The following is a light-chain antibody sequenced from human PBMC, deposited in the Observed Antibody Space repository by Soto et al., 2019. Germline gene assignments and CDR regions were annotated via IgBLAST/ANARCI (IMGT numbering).Light chain of an antibody. J-gene: IGKJ2*01. Sequence: EIVMTQSPDTLSVSPGERATLSSRASQSVSSNLAWYQQKPGQAPRLLIFGASTRATGIPARFSGSGSGTELTLTISSLQSEDFAVYHCQQYNNWPYTFGQGTTLEIK. CDR2: GAS. V-gene: IGKV3-15*01. CDR3: QQYNNWPYT. CDR1: QSVSSN.